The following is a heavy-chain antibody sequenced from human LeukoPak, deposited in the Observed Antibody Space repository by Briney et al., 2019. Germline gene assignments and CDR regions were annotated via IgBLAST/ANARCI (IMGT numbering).Heavy chain of an antibody. CDR1: GSTFRRNA. J-gene: IGHJ4*02. CDR2: MSFDGSKT. V-gene: IGHV3-30*04. Sequence: GRSLRLSCAASGSTFRRNAMHWVRQAPGKGLEWVAVMSFDGSKTYYADSVKGRFTISRDNSKNTVFLQMNSLRPEDTAVYYCARVILGYSSHEDQDLVYYFDYWGQGTLVTVSS. CDR3: ARVILGYSSHEDQDLVYYFDY. D-gene: IGHD2-15*01.